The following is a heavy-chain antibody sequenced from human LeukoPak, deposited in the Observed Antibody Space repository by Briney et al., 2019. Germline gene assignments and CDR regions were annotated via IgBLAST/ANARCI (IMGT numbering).Heavy chain of an antibody. CDR2: ISSSSSYI. D-gene: IGHD6-19*01. J-gene: IGHJ3*02. CDR3: ARERSLYSSGWPDAFDI. V-gene: IGHV3-21*01. CDR1: GFSFSSYS. Sequence: GGSLRLSCAASGFSFSSYSMSWGRQAPGKGLEWVSSISSSSSYIYYADSVKGRFTISRDNAKNSLYLQMNSLRAEDTAVYYCARERSLYSSGWPDAFDIWGQGTMVTVSS.